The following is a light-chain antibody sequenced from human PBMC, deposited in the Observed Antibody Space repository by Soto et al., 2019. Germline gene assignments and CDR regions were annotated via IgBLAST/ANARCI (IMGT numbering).Light chain of an antibody. J-gene: IGKJ4*01. CDR1: QTISTF. Sequence: DIQMTQSPSSLSASVGDRVTITRRSSQTISTFSHWFQQKPGKAPNLLIYDASSLQSGVPSRFSCSGSGTDLTLTISSLQPEDFGTYYCQQTYSTFVSFGGVTKVEMK. CDR2: DAS. V-gene: IGKV1-39*01. CDR3: QQTYSTFVS.